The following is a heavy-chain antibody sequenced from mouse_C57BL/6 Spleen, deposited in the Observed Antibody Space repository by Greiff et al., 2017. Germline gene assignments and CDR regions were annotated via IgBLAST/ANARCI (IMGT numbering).Heavy chain of an antibody. CDR2: IDPENGDP. D-gene: IGHD2-4*01. Sequence: VQLQQSGAELVRPGASVKLSCTASGFNFKDDYMHWVQQRPEQGPEWIGWIDPENGDPEYASKFQGKATITADTSSNTAYLQLSSLTSEDTAVYYCTAYEYDGAMDDWGQGTSVTVSS. CDR1: GFNFKDDY. J-gene: IGHJ4*01. V-gene: IGHV14-4*01. CDR3: TAYEYDGAMDD.